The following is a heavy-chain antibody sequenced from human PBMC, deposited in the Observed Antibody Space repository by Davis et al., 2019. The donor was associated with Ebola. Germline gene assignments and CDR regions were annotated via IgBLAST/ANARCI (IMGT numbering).Heavy chain of an antibody. J-gene: IGHJ6*03. Sequence: GESLKISFASSGFTFSSYWMNWVRQAPGKGLEWVANIKEDGSEKYYVDSVKGRFTISRDNAKNSLYLQMNSLRAEDTAVYYCVRAGYIDYASIFYNYYMDVWGRGTTVTVSS. CDR1: GFTFSSYW. CDR3: VRAGYIDYASIFYNYYMDV. V-gene: IGHV3-7*03. D-gene: IGHD5-12*01. CDR2: IKEDGSEK.